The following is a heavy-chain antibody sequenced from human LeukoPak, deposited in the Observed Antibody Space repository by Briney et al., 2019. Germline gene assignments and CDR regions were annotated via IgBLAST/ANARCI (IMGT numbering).Heavy chain of an antibody. V-gene: IGHV3-7*01. Sequence: GGSLRLSCAASASTFSNYWMSWVRQAPGKGLEWVANIKEDGGEINYVDSVKGRFTISRDNAKNSLYLQMNSLRVDDTAVYYCARDRGYSTFDYWGQGTLVTVSS. CDR3: ARDRGYSTFDY. J-gene: IGHJ4*02. CDR1: ASTFSNYW. D-gene: IGHD3-10*01. CDR2: IKEDGGEI.